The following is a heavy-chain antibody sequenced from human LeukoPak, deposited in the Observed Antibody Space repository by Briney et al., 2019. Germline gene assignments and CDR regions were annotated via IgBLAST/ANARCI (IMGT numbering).Heavy chain of an antibody. J-gene: IGHJ6*02. D-gene: IGHD3-3*01. CDR2: ISSSGSTI. CDR1: GFTFSDYY. V-gene: IGHV3-11*01. CDR3: ARERSLYYDFWSGYNNGYYGMDV. Sequence: AGGSLRLSCAASGFTFSDYYMSWIRQAPGKGLEWVSYISSSGSTIYYADSVKGRFTISRDNAKNSLYLQMNSLRAEDTAVYYCARERSLYYDFWSGYNNGYYGMDVWGQGTTVTVSS.